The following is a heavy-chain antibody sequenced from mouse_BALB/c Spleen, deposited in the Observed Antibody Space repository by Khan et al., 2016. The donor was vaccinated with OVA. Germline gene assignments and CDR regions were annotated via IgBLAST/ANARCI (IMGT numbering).Heavy chain of an antibody. CDR3: ARSTYWYAFAY. D-gene: IGHD2-14*01. V-gene: IGHV3-8*02. CDR1: GDSITSGY. J-gene: IGHJ3*01. CDR2: MIYTGYT. Sequence: EVQLQESGPSLVKPSQTLSLTCSVTGDSITSGYWSWIRKFPGNKLEYMGYMIYTGYTDHNPSLKSRLAITRHTSKNQYYLQLNSVTTEYTATYYCARSTYWYAFAYWGQGTLVTVSA.